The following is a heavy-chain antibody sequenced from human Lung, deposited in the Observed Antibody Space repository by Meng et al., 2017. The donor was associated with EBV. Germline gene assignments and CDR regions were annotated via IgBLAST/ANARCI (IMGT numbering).Heavy chain of an antibody. CDR3: VRAEITKDRGIILGFDL. CDR2: INYSGIT. V-gene: IGHV4-34*01. D-gene: IGHD3-10*01. CDR1: GRSFSSSY. J-gene: IGHJ5*02. Sequence: LHLWGAGLLEPSETLSLPCCVSGRSFSSSYWSWIRQPPGKGLEWIGQINYSGITNYNPSLKSRVTISVDTSKNQFSLKMKTVTAADTAVYYCVRAEITKDRGIILGFDLWGQGILVTVSS.